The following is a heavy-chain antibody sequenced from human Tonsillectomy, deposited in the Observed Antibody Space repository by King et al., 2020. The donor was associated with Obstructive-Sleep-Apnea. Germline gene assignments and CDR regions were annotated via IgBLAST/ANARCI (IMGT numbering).Heavy chain of an antibody. J-gene: IGHJ6*02. Sequence: QLVQSGAEVKKPGSSVKVSCKASGGTFSSYAISWVRQAPGQGLEWMGGIIPIFGTAIYAQKFQGRVTITADESTSPASMELSSLRSEDTAVYYCARGNCYAPYDYYGLDVWGQGTTVTVSS. CDR1: GGTFSSYA. D-gene: IGHD1-20*01. CDR2: IIPIFGTA. V-gene: IGHV1-69*12. CDR3: ARGNCYAPYDYYGLDV.